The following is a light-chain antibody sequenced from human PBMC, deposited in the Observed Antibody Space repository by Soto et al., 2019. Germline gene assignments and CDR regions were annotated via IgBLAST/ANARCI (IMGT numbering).Light chain of an antibody. CDR3: TSYTSSSTGV. V-gene: IGLV2-14*01. CDR1: SSDVGAYNY. J-gene: IGLJ3*02. CDR2: EVS. Sequence: QSALTQPASVSGSPGQSITISCTGPSSDVGAYNYVSWYQQHPGKAPKLMIYEVSTRPSGVSNRFSGSKSGNTASLTISGLQAEDEAAYYCTSYTSSSTGVFGGGTQLTVL.